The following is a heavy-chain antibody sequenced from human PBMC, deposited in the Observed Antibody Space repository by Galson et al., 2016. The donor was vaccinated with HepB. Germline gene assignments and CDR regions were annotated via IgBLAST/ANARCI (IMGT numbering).Heavy chain of an antibody. D-gene: IGHD4-11*01. Sequence: ETLSLTCAVYGGSFNGYYWGWIRQPPGKGLEWIGNIYYSGSTYYNPSLKSRVTISVDTSKNQFSLRLSSVTAADTAVYYCASRYSNPADYYYYYGMDVWGQGTPVTVSS. CDR1: GGSFNGYY. V-gene: IGHV4-34*01. CDR3: ASRYSNPADYYYYYGMDV. J-gene: IGHJ6*02. CDR2: IYYSGST.